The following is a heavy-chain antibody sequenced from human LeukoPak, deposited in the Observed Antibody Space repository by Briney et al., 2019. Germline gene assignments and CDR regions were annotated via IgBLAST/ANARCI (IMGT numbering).Heavy chain of an antibody. Sequence: GGSLRLSCAASGFTVSSDYINWVRQAPGKGLEWVSIIYNGVNTHYADSVKGRFTISRDNSKKTFYLQMHSLRAEDTAVYFCATGEQWPAFDYWGQGTLVTVSS. J-gene: IGHJ4*02. CDR1: GFTVSSDY. D-gene: IGHD6-19*01. CDR2: IYNGVNT. V-gene: IGHV3-66*01. CDR3: ATGEQWPAFDY.